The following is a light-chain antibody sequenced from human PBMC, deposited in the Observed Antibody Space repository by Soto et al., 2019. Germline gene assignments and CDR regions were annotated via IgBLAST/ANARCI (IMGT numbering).Light chain of an antibody. J-gene: IGKJ4*01. Sequence: EVLLTQSPGTLALSPGERATLSCGASQSVSSSQLTWFQQKPGQAPRLLIYAASNRAAGIPERFSGSGSGTDFTLTISRLAPEDFEVYYCQQYGSEPFTFGGGTKVDIK. CDR1: QSVSSSQ. V-gene: IGKV3-20*01. CDR3: QQYGSEPFT. CDR2: AAS.